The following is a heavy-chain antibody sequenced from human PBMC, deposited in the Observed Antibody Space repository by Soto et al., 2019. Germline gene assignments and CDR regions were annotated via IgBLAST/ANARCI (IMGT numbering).Heavy chain of an antibody. CDR1: GFTFSTYW. CDR3: ARMTTNWFFDL. Sequence: PGGSLRLSCAASGFTFSTYWMSWVRQAPGKGLEWVANIKQDGSEKYYVDSVKGRFTISRDNAKNSLYLQMNSLRAEDTAIYYCARMTTNWFFDLWGRGALVTVS. V-gene: IGHV3-7*01. J-gene: IGHJ2*01. CDR2: IKQDGSEK. D-gene: IGHD4-17*01.